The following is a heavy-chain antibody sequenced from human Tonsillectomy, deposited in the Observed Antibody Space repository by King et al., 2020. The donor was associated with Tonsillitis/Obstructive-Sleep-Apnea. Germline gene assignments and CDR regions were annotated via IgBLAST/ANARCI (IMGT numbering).Heavy chain of an antibody. CDR2: ISGSGGST. Sequence: VQLVESGGGLVQPGGFLRLSCAASGFTFSRYAMSWVRQPPGKGLEWVSAISGSGGSTYYADSVKGRFTISRDNSKNTLFLQMNSLRAEDTAVYYCAKDGAPSPYGDFFDPWGQGTLVTVSS. D-gene: IGHD4-17*01. V-gene: IGHV3-23*04. J-gene: IGHJ5*02. CDR3: AKDGAPSPYGDFFDP. CDR1: GFTFSRYA.